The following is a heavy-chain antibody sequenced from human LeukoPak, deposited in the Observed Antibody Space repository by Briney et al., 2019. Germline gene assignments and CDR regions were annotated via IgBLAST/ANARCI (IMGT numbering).Heavy chain of an antibody. D-gene: IGHD3-10*01. CDR2: VKQDGSGK. CDR1: GFTFSSNW. V-gene: IGHV3-7*01. J-gene: IGHJ4*02. Sequence: GGSLRLSCAVSGFTFSSNWMSWVRQAPPQGKEWVGNVKQDGSGKSYVNSVKGRFTISRDNAKNSLYLKMNILRAEDTAVYYCARVLLWFGELLSLDYWGQGTLVTVSS. CDR3: ARVLLWFGELLSLDY.